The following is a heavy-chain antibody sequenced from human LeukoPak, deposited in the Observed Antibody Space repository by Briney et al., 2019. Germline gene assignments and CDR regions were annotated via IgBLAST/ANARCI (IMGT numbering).Heavy chain of an antibody. J-gene: IGHJ6*03. D-gene: IGHD2-2*01. CDR3: ARDRTRYCSSTSCYVYYYYMTS. CDR1: GFTFSSYS. Sequence: GGSLRLSCAASGFTFSSYSMNWVRQAPGKGLEWVSSISSSSSYIYYADSVKGRFTISRDNAKNSLYLQMNSLRAEDTAVYYCARDRTRYCSSTSCYVYYYYMTSGAKGPRSPSP. CDR2: ISSSSSYI. V-gene: IGHV3-21*01.